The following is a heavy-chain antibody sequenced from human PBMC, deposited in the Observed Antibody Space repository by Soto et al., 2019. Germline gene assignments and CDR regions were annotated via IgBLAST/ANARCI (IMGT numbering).Heavy chain of an antibody. CDR3: AMLFSGYDLIDRSNDAFDI. CDR1: GFAFSDYY. J-gene: IGHJ3*02. Sequence: GGSLRLSCAASGFAFSDYYMSWIRQAPGKGLEWVSYIGSSSSYTNYADSVKGRFTISRDNAKNSLYLQMNSLRAEDTAVYYCAMLFSGYDLIDRSNDAFDIWGQGTMVTVSS. D-gene: IGHD5-12*01. CDR2: IGSSSSYT. V-gene: IGHV3-11*06.